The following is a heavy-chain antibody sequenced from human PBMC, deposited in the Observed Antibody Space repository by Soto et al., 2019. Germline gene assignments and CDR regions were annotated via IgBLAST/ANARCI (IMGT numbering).Heavy chain of an antibody. D-gene: IGHD5-18*01. V-gene: IGHV1-3*01. CDR2: INAGNGNT. J-gene: IGHJ4*02. CDR1: GYTFTSYA. CDR3: ARGRSRGYSYGHNDY. Sequence: QVQLVQSGAEVKKPGASVKVSCKASGYTFTSYAMHWVRQAPGQRLEWMGWINAGNGNTKYSQKFQGRVTITRDTYASTAYMELSSLRSEDTAVYYCARGRSRGYSYGHNDYWGQGTLVTVSS.